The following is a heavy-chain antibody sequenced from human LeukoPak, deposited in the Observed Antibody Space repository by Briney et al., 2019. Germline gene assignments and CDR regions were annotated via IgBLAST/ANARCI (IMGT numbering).Heavy chain of an antibody. CDR1: GFTFRTSG. V-gene: IGHV3-30*04. CDR3: AKDHAGSGRAFEY. D-gene: IGHD3-10*01. J-gene: IGHJ4*02. CDR2: MSSDGIKT. Sequence: GGSLRLSCATSGFTFRTSGVHWVRQAPGKDLAWVALMSSDGIKTYYADSVKGRFTVSRDSSKDILYLQMNSLRADDTAMYYCAKDHAGSGRAFEYWGQGTLVTVSS.